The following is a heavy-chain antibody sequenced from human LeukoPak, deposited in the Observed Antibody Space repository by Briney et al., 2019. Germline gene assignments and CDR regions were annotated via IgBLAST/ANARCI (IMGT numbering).Heavy chain of an antibody. D-gene: IGHD2-15*01. CDR3: ARLVVVAATGGYYMDV. CDR1: GFTFSDYY. V-gene: IGHV3-11*01. Sequence: GGSLRLSCAASGFTFSDYYMSWIRQAPGKGLEWVSYISSSGSTMYYADSVKGRFTISRDNAKNSLYLQMNSLRAEDTAVCYCARLVVVAATGGYYMDVWGKGTTVTVSS. CDR2: ISSSGSTM. J-gene: IGHJ6*03.